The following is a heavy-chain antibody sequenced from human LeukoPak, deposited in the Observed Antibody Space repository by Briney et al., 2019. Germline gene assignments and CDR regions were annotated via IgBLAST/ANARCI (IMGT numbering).Heavy chain of an antibody. CDR1: GFTFSSCA. V-gene: IGHV3-23*01. D-gene: IGHD7-27*01. J-gene: IGHJ4*02. CDR2: ISGTGGTT. CDR3: ARDMGI. Sequence: GGSLRLSCAASGFTFSSCAMSWVRQAPGKGLEWVSEISGTGGTTFYADPVKGRFTISRDNSKNTLYLQMNDLRAEDTAMYYCARDMGIWGQGTLVTVSS.